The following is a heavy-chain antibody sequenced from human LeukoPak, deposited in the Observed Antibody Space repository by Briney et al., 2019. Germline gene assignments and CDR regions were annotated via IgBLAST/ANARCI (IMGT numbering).Heavy chain of an antibody. CDR3: TTDFSGSYHRY. D-gene: IGHD1-26*01. J-gene: IGHJ4*02. V-gene: IGHV3-15*01. CDR1: GFTFSNAW. Sequence: PGRSLRLSCAASGFTFSNAWMSWVRQAPGKGLEWVGRIKSKTDGGTTDYAAPVKGRFTISRDDSKNTLYLQMNSLKTEDTAVYYCTTDFSGSYHRYWGQGTLVTVSS. CDR2: IKSKTDGGTT.